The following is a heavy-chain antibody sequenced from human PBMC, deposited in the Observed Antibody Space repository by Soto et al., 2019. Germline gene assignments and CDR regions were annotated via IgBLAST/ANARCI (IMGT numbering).Heavy chain of an antibody. CDR1: GGTFSSYA. CDR3: ARASMVRGVLRHFDY. D-gene: IGHD3-10*01. CDR2: IIPIFGTA. J-gene: IGHJ4*02. V-gene: IGHV1-69*13. Sequence: SVMVSCKASGGTFSSYAISWVRQAPGQGLEWMGGIIPIFGTANYAQKFQGRVTITADESTSTAYMELSSLRSEDTAVYYCARASMVRGVLRHFDYWGQGTLVTSPQ.